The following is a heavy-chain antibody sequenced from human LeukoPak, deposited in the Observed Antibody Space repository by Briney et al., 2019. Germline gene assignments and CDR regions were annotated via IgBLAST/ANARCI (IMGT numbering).Heavy chain of an antibody. V-gene: IGHV1-18*01. CDR1: GYTFTSYD. J-gene: IGHJ5*02. CDR2: ISAYNGNT. Sequence: ASVKVSCKASGYTFTSYDISWVRQAPGQGLEWMGWISAYNGNTNYAQKLRGRVTMTTDTSTSTAYMELRSLRSDDTAVYYCARGKSIAARLAPNWFDPWGQGTLVTVSS. D-gene: IGHD6-6*01. CDR3: ARGKSIAARLAPNWFDP.